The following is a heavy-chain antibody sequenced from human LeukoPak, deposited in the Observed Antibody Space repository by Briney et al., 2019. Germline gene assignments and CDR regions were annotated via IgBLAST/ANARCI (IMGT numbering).Heavy chain of an antibody. CDR1: GFTFSNYA. CDR3: AKNYGTSRPFYDY. CDR2: ISGEGIYT. V-gene: IGHV3-23*01. J-gene: IGHJ4*02. D-gene: IGHD4-17*01. Sequence: GGSLRLSCAASGFTFSNYAVTWVRQAPGEGLQWVSAISGEGIYTYYIDSVKGRFTTSRDNSKNTLFLPLNSLRADGTAVYYCAKNYGTSRPFYDYWGQGIVVTVPS.